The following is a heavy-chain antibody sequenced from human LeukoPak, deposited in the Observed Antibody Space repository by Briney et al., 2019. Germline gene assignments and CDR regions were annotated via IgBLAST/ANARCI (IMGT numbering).Heavy chain of an antibody. CDR3: ARSHGGSYPFDY. J-gene: IGHJ4*02. Sequence: GGSLRLSCAASGFTFSSYAMHWVRQAPGKGLEWVAVISYDGSNKYYADSVKGRFTISRDNSKNTLYLQMNSLRAEDTAVYYCARSHGGSYPFDYWGQGTLVTVSS. V-gene: IGHV3-30*01. CDR1: GFTFSSYA. CDR2: ISYDGSNK. D-gene: IGHD1-26*01.